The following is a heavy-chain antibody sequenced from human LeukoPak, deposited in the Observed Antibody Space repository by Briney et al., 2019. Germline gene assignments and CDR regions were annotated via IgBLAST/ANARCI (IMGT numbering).Heavy chain of an antibody. CDR1: GGSFSGYY. Sequence: PSETLSLTCAVYGGSFSGYYWSWIRQPPGKGLEWIGEINHSGSTNYNPSLKRRVTISVDTSKNQFSLKLSSVTAADTAVYYCARGPDRYYYYSMDVWGKGTTVTVSS. V-gene: IGHV4-34*01. J-gene: IGHJ6*03. CDR3: ARGPDRYYYYSMDV. CDR2: INHSGST.